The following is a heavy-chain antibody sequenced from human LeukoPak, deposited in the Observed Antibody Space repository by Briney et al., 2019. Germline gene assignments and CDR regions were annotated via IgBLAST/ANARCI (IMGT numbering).Heavy chain of an antibody. Sequence: GGSLRLSCAASGFSFRNYWMGWVRQAPGKGLEWVANRKPDGSAEYYADSVSGRFTASRDNANNLLYLQMNRLRAEDTAVYYCARDGGLHTNFDYWGQGTLLTVSS. CDR2: RKPDGSAE. CDR3: ARDGGLHTNFDY. D-gene: IGHD2-15*01. J-gene: IGHJ4*02. V-gene: IGHV3-7*01. CDR1: GFSFRNYW.